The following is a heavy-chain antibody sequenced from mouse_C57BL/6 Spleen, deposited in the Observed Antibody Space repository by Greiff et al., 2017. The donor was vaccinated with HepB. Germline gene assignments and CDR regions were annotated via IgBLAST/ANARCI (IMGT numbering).Heavy chain of an antibody. V-gene: IGHV1-80*01. J-gene: IGHJ3*01. CDR1: GYAFSSYW. D-gene: IGHD4-1*01. CDR2: IYPGDGDT. CDR3: ARNWLNWDWFAY. Sequence: VQVVESGAELVKPGASVKISCKASGYAFSSYWMNWVKQRPGKGLEWIGQIYPGDGDTNYNGKFKGKATLTADKSSSTAYMQLSSLTSEDSAVYFCARNWLNWDWFAYWGQGTLVTVSA.